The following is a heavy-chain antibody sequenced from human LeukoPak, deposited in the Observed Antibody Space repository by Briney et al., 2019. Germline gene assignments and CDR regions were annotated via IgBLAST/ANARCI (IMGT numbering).Heavy chain of an antibody. V-gene: IGHV4-4*09. CDR3: ARSYGSGRYYSTYYYFYMDV. CDR1: GDSISNYY. D-gene: IGHD3-10*01. CDR2: IYTSGST. Sequence: SETLSLTCSVSGDSISNYYWSWIRQPPGKGPKWIGYIYTSGSTNYNPSLKSRVTISLDTSKNQFSLRLSSVTAADTAVYYCARSYGSGRYYSTYYYFYMDVWGKGTTVTVSS. J-gene: IGHJ6*03.